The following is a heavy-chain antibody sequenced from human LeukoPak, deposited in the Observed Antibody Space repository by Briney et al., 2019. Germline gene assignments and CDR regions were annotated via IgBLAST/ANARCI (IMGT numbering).Heavy chain of an antibody. D-gene: IGHD6-13*01. CDR3: ARTQYSRTWYFDS. Sequence: GGSLRLSCAASGFTFSSYSMNWVRQAPGKGLEWVSSISSSSSYIYYADSVKGRFTISRDNSKNMVYLQMNSLSAEDTAVYYCARTQYSRTWYFDSWGQGTLVSVSS. V-gene: IGHV3-21*01. CDR1: GFTFSSYS. CDR2: ISSSSSYI. J-gene: IGHJ4*02.